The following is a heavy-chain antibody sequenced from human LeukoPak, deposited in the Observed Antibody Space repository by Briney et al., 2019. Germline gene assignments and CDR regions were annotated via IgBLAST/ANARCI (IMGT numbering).Heavy chain of an antibody. Sequence: QPGRSLRLSCAASGFTFSSYGMHWVRQAPGKGLEWVAVISYDGSNKYYADSVTGRFTISRDNTKNSLYLQMNSLRAEDTAVYYCARGGVVVTITIFDYWGQGTLVTVSS. CDR3: ARGGVVVTITIFDY. D-gene: IGHD3-22*01. CDR1: GFTFSSYG. V-gene: IGHV3-30*03. CDR2: ISYDGSNK. J-gene: IGHJ4*02.